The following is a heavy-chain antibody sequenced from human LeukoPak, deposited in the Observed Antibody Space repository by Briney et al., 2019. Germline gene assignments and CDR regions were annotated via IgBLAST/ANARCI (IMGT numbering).Heavy chain of an antibody. CDR2: IYTSGST. V-gene: IGHV4-61*02. Sequence: SQTLSLTCTVSGGSISSGSYYWSWIRQPARKGLEWIGRIYTSGSTNYNPSLKSRVTISVDTSKNQFSLKLSSVTAADTAVYYCARVGGSISQHWFDPWGQGTLVTVSS. CDR3: ARVGGSISQHWFDP. CDR1: GGSISSGSYY. D-gene: IGHD2-15*01. J-gene: IGHJ5*02.